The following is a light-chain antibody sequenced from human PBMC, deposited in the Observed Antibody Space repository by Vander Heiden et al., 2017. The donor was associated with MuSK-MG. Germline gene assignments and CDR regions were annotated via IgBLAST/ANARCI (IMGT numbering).Light chain of an antibody. CDR1: QTVTNNY. J-gene: IGKJ2*01. CDR2: GAS. CDR3: QQYGGSLET. V-gene: IGKV3-20*01. Sequence: LVLTQSPDTLSLSPGERATLSCRASQTVTNNYLAWFQQKPGQAPRLLISGASSRATGIPDRFSGSGSGTDFTLTISRLEPEDFAVYYCQQYGGSLETFGHGTKLEI.